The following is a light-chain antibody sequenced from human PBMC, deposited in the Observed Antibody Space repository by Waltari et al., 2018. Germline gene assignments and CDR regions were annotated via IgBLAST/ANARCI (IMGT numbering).Light chain of an antibody. V-gene: IGKV1-8*01. CDR3: QQYYSYPPWT. CDR1: QGISSY. CDR2: AAS. J-gene: IGKJ1*01. Sequence: AIRITQSPSSLSASTGDRVTITYRASQGISSYLAWYQQKPGKAPKLLIYAASTLQSGVPSRFSGSGSGTDFTLTISCLQSEDFATYYCQQYYSYPPWTFGQGTKVEIK.